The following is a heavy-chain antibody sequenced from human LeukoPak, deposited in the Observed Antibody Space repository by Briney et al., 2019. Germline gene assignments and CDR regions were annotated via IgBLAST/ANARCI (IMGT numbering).Heavy chain of an antibody. CDR2: INSDGSST. CDR3: ASLTALWFGELNDAFDI. J-gene: IGHJ3*02. Sequence: GGSLRLSCAASGFTFSSYWMHWVRQAPGKGLVWVSRINSDGSSTSYADSVKGRFTISRDNAKNTLYLQMNSLRAEDTAVYYCASLTALWFGELNDAFDIWGQGTMVTVSS. D-gene: IGHD3-10*01. CDR1: GFTFSSYW. V-gene: IGHV3-74*01.